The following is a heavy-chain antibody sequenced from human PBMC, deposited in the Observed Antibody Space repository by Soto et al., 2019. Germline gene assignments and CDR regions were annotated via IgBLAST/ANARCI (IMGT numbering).Heavy chain of an antibody. CDR1: GFTFSSYA. CDR3: AKDLNEVGFLECFDY. Sequence: EVQLLESGGGLVQPGGSLRLSCAASGFTFSSYAMSWVRQAPGKGLEWVSAISGSGGSTYYADSVKGRFTISRDKSKNTLYLQMNSLRAEDTAVYYCAKDLNEVGFLECFDYWGQGTLVTVSS. J-gene: IGHJ4*02. CDR2: ISGSGGST. D-gene: IGHD3-3*01. V-gene: IGHV3-23*01.